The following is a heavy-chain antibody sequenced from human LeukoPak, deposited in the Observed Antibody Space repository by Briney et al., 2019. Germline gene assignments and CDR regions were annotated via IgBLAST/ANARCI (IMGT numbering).Heavy chain of an antibody. V-gene: IGHV4-59*08. J-gene: IGHJ4*02. CDR3: ARHAGGYTHFDS. Sequence: SATLSLTCTVSGGSLSSYYWTWVRQPPGKRVEWIGYIFHTGTTNYNPSLQSRVTLSLDTSKNQFSLRLSSVTAADTAVYYCARHAGGYTHFDSWGQGALVTVSS. D-gene: IGHD5-24*01. CDR2: IFHTGTT. CDR1: GGSLSSYY.